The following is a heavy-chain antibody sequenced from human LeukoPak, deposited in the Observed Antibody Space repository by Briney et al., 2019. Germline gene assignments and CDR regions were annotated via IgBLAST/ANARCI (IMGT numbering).Heavy chain of an antibody. V-gene: IGHV3-11*04. Sequence: GGSLRLSCAASGFTFSDYNMRWIRQAPGKGLEWVSSISRSGSTKYYADSVKGRFTISKDTSRNTLYLQMNSLRPEDTAVYYCAKDLMRDRWFGESWGQGTLVTVSS. CDR1: GFTFSDYN. CDR2: ISRSGSTK. D-gene: IGHD3-10*01. CDR3: AKDLMRDRWFGES. J-gene: IGHJ5*02.